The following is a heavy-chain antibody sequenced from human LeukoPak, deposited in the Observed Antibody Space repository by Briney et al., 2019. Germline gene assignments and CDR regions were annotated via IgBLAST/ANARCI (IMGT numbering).Heavy chain of an antibody. V-gene: IGHV1-18*01. CDR3: ARGGALTSFDS. D-gene: IGHD1-26*01. Sequence: ASVKVSCKASRFTFTSYGISWVRQAPGQGLEWMGWISAYNGKTNYAQKLQGRVTMTTDTSTSTAYMDLRSLRSDDTAVYYCARGGALTSFDSWGQGTLITVSS. J-gene: IGHJ4*02. CDR1: RFTFTSYG. CDR2: ISAYNGKT.